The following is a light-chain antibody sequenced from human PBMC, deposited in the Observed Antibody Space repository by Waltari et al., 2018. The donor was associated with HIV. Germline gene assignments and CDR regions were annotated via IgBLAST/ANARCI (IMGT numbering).Light chain of an antibody. CDR1: SSNIGSNY. J-gene: IGLJ3*02. CDR3: ATWDDSLSGPV. V-gene: IGLV1-47*01. Sequence: QSVLTQPPSASGTPVQRVTISCSGSSSNIGSNYVYWYQQLPGTAPKLLIYRNNQRPSGVPDRFSGSKSGTSGSLAISGLRSEDEADYYCATWDDSLSGPVFGGGTKLTVL. CDR2: RNN.